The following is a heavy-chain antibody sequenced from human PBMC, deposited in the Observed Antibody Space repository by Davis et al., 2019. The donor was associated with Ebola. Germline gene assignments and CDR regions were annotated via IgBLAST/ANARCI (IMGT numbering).Heavy chain of an antibody. CDR1: GFTFSGSA. D-gene: IGHD3-10*01. J-gene: IGHJ6*02. CDR3: ARGITMVQGVIVYGMDV. V-gene: IGHV3-48*04. Sequence: GGSLRLSCAASGFTFSGSAMNWVRQAPGKGLEWVSYISSSGSTIYYADSVKGRFTISRDNAKNSLYLQMNSLRAEDTAVYYCARGITMVQGVIVYGMDVWGQGTTVTVSS. CDR2: ISSSGSTI.